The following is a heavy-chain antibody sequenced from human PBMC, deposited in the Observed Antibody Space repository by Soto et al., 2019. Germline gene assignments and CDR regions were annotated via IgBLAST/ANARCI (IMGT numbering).Heavy chain of an antibody. D-gene: IGHD2-21*01. Sequence: PGESLKVTCKGSGYTFINDWIGVVRQMPGKGLEGMGIIYPGDSDTGYSPSFQGQVTVSADKSIRTAYLQWSSLKASNTAIYYCATLPNIFDFDYWGQGSLVTVSS. V-gene: IGHV5-51*01. J-gene: IGHJ4*02. CDR2: IYPGDSDT. CDR1: GYTFINDW. CDR3: ATLPNIFDFDY.